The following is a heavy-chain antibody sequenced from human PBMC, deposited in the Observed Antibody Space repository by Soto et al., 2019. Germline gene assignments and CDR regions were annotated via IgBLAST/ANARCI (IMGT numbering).Heavy chain of an antibody. CDR3: ARDRPKYYYDSFDY. CDR1: GFTFSQYN. Sequence: PVGSLRLSCAASGFTFSQYNIHWVRQPPGKGLEWVAVVSYDGTKKYYEDSVKGRFTISRDNSKNTLYLQMNSLRAEDTAVYYCARDRPKYYYDSFDYWGQGTLVTVSS. J-gene: IGHJ4*02. CDR2: VSYDGTKK. V-gene: IGHV3-30-3*01. D-gene: IGHD3-22*01.